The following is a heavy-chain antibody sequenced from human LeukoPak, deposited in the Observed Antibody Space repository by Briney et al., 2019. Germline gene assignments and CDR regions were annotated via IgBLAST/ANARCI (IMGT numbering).Heavy chain of an antibody. CDR1: GFTFINYW. Sequence: GGSLRLSCAASGFTFINYWMQWVRQAPGKGLVWVSRINGDGSTISYADSVKGRFTISRDNAKNTLYLQMNSLRAEDTAVYYCAKEAAAADFDYWGQGTLVTVSP. J-gene: IGHJ4*02. V-gene: IGHV3-74*01. CDR3: AKEAAAADFDY. D-gene: IGHD6-13*01. CDR2: INGDGSTI.